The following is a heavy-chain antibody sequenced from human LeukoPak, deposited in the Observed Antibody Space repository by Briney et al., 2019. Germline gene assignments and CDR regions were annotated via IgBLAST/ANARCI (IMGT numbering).Heavy chain of an antibody. CDR3: ARMVRGVFDY. CDR2: IYYGGST. J-gene: IGHJ4*02. V-gene: IGHV4-59*01. Sequence: SETLSLTCTVSGGSISSYYWSWIRQPPGKGLEWIGYIYYGGSTNYNPSLKSRVTISVDTSKNQFSLKLSSVTAADTAVYYCARMVRGVFDYWGQGTLVTVS. CDR1: GGSISSYY. D-gene: IGHD3-10*01.